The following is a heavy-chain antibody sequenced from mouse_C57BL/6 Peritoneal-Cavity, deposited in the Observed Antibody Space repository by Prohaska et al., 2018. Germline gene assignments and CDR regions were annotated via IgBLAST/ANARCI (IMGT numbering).Heavy chain of an antibody. CDR1: GYAFTNYL. Sequence: QVQLQQSGAELVRPGTSVKVSCKASGYAFTNYLIEWVKQRPGQGLEWIGVINPGSGGTNYNEKFKGKATLTADKSSSTAYMQLSSLTSEDSAVYFGARSSDGYYPFDYWGQGTTLTVSS. CDR2: INPGSGGT. J-gene: IGHJ2*01. V-gene: IGHV1-54*01. CDR3: ARSSDGYYPFDY. D-gene: IGHD2-3*01.